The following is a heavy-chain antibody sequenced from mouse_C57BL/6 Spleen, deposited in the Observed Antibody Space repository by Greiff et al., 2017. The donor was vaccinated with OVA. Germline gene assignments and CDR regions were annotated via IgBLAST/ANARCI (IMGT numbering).Heavy chain of an antibody. D-gene: IGHD4-1*01. CDR3: ARSGWDGAY. CDR1: GYTFTSYW. J-gene: IGHJ3*01. V-gene: IGHV1-50*01. CDR2: IDPSDSYT. Sequence: VQLQQPGAELVKPGASVKLSCKASGYTFTSYWMQWVKQRPGQGLEWIGEIDPSDSYTNYNQKFKGKATLTVDTSSSTAYMQLSSLTSEDSAVYYCARSGWDGAYWGQGTLVTVSA.